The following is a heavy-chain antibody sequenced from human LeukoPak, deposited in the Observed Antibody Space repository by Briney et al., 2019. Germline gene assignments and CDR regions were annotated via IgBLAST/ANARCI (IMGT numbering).Heavy chain of an antibody. V-gene: IGHV3-49*04. CDR1: GFTFGDYA. CDR2: IRSKAYGGTT. J-gene: IGHJ3*02. Sequence: GGSLRLSCTASGFTFGDYAMSWVRQAPGKGLEWVGFIRSKAYGGTTEYAASVKGRFTISRDDSKSIAYLQMNSLKTEDTAVYYCTRDGGDGYTSLDAFDIWGQGTMVTVSS. D-gene: IGHD5-24*01. CDR3: TRDGGDGYTSLDAFDI.